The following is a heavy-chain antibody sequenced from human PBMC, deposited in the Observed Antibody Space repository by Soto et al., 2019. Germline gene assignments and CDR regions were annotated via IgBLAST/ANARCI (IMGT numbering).Heavy chain of an antibody. CDR3: AKEVGATSYYGMDV. D-gene: IGHD1-26*01. Sequence: SVKVSCKASGSGFISSGIQWVRQAHGQRLEWIGWIVVASGQTNYTQNFRGRVAITRDTSTATAYIELTGLTSEDTAVYYCAKEVGATSYYGMDVWGQGTTVTVSS. CDR1: GSGFISSG. CDR2: IVVASGQT. J-gene: IGHJ6*02. V-gene: IGHV1-58*02.